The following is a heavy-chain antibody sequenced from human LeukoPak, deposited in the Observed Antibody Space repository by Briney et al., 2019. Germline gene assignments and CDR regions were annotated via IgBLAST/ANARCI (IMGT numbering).Heavy chain of an antibody. Sequence: ASVKVSCKASGYTFTGYYMHWMRQAPGQGLEWMGWINPNSGGTNYAQKFQGRVTMTRDTSISTAYMELSRLRSDDTAVYYCARARPAYYDFWSGPFDYWGQGTLVTVSS. CDR2: INPNSGGT. CDR3: ARARPAYYDFWSGPFDY. CDR1: GYTFTGYY. D-gene: IGHD3-3*01. J-gene: IGHJ4*02. V-gene: IGHV1-2*02.